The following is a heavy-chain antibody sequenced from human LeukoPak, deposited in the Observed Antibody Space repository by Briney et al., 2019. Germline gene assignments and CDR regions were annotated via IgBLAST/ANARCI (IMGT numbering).Heavy chain of an antibody. Sequence: GGSLRLSCAASGFTFSSYAMHWVRQAPGKGLEWVAVISYDGSNKYYADSVKGRFTISRDNSKNTLYLQMNSLRAEDTAVYYCARPAVAGPFDYWGQGTLVTVSS. J-gene: IGHJ4*02. CDR3: ARPAVAGPFDY. CDR2: ISYDGSNK. CDR1: GFTFSSYA. V-gene: IGHV3-30-3*01. D-gene: IGHD6-19*01.